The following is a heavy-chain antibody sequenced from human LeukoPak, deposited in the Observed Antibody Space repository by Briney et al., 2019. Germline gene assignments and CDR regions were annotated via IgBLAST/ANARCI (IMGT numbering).Heavy chain of an antibody. CDR2: INEGGSEK. CDR3: ARYDGYDLRN. J-gene: IGHJ4*02. D-gene: IGHD5-12*01. Sequence: GGSLRLSCAASGFTFSNYWMSWVRQAPGKGLDWVAKINEGGSEKHYVDSVKGRFTISRDNAKNSLYLEMNGLRAEDTAVYYCARYDGYDLRNWGQGTLVTVSS. V-gene: IGHV3-7*04. CDR1: GFTFSNYW.